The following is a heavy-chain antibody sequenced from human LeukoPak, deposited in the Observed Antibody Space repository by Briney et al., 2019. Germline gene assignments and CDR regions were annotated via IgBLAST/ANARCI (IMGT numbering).Heavy chain of an antibody. CDR1: GYTFTSYG. Sequence: GASVKVSCKASGYTFTSYGISWVRQAPGQGLEWMGWINPNSGGTNYAQKFQGRVTMTTDTSTSTAYMELRSLRSDDTAVYYCARDHVISSGWPSRIGYWGQGTLVTVSS. D-gene: IGHD6-19*01. J-gene: IGHJ4*02. CDR2: INPNSGGT. CDR3: ARDHVISSGWPSRIGY. V-gene: IGHV1-18*01.